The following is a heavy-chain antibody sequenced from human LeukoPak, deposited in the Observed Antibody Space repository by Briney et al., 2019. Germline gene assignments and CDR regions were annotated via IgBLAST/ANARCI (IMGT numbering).Heavy chain of an antibody. J-gene: IGHJ4*02. CDR3: ARDRRLGYYYDSSGYYYDY. D-gene: IGHD3-22*01. Sequence: SETLSLTCAVYGGSFSGYYWSWIRQPPGKGLEWIGEINHSGSTNYNPSLKSRVTISVDTSKNQFSLKLSSVTAADTAVYYCARDRRLGYYYDSSGYYYDYWGQGTLVTVSS. CDR2: INHSGST. CDR1: GGSFSGYY. V-gene: IGHV4-34*01.